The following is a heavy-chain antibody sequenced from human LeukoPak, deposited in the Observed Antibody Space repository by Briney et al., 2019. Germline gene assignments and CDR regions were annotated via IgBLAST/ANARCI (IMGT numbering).Heavy chain of an antibody. CDR3: AKDRGSYYDSSGFRTLLYYFDY. CDR1: GFTFSSYA. V-gene: IGHV3-30*04. D-gene: IGHD3-22*01. CDR2: ISYDGSNK. J-gene: IGHJ4*02. Sequence: GGSLRLSCAASGFTFSSYAMHWVRQAPGKGLEWVAVISYDGSNKYYADSVKGRFTISRDNSKNTLYLQMNSLRAEDTAVYYCAKDRGSYYDSSGFRTLLYYFDYWGQGTLVTVSS.